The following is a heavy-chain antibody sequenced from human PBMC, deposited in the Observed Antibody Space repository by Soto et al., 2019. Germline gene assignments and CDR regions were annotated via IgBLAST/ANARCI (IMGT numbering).Heavy chain of an antibody. CDR1: GLTFSSYA. V-gene: IGHV3-64D*06. Sequence: GGSLRLSCAASGLTFSSYAMHWVRQAPGKGLEYVSAISSNGGSTYYADSVKGRFTISRDNSKNTLYLQMSSLRAEDTAVYYCRPFGVVTSLYYYYGMDVWGQGTTVTVSS. J-gene: IGHJ6*02. CDR2: ISSNGGST. D-gene: IGHD3-3*01. CDR3: RPFGVVTSLYYYYGMDV.